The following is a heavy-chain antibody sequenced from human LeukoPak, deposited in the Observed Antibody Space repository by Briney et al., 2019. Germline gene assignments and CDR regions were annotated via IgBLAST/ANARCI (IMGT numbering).Heavy chain of an antibody. V-gene: IGHV1-69*01. CDR2: TIPIFGTA. J-gene: IGHJ5*02. D-gene: IGHD4-11*01. CDR1: GFTFSSYW. Sequence: GGSLRLSCAASGFTFSSYWMSWVRQAPGQGLEWMGGTIPIFGTANYAQKFQGRVTITADESTSTAYMELSSLRSEDTAVYYCARGVGLQYNWFDPWGQGTLVTVSS. CDR3: ARGVGLQYNWFDP.